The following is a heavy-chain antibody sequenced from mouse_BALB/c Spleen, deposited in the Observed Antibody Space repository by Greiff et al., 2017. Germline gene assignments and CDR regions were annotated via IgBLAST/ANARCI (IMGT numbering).Heavy chain of an antibody. D-gene: IGHD6-2*01. Sequence: EVQVVESGPSLVKPSQTLSLTCSVTGDSITSGYWNWIRKFPGNKLEYMGYISYSGSTYYNPSLKSRISITRDTSKNQYYLQLNSVTTEDTATYYCARYKGSPYYYAMDYWGQGTSVTVSS. CDR1: GDSITSGY. J-gene: IGHJ4*01. V-gene: IGHV3-8*02. CDR2: ISYSGST. CDR3: ARYKGSPYYYAMDY.